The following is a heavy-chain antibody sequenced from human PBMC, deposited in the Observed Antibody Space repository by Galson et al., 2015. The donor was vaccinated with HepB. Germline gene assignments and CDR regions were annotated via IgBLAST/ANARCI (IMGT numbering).Heavy chain of an antibody. CDR2: INPNSGGT. CDR1: GYTFTGYY. D-gene: IGHD3-22*01. CDR3: ARDYYDSSGYYGVVDY. J-gene: IGHJ4*02. V-gene: IGHV1-2*06. Sequence: SVKVSCKASGYTFTGYYMHWVRQAPGQGLEWMGRINPNSGGTNYAQKFQGRVTMTRDTSISTAYMELSRLRSDDTAVYYCARDYYDSSGYYGVVDYWGQGTLVTVSS.